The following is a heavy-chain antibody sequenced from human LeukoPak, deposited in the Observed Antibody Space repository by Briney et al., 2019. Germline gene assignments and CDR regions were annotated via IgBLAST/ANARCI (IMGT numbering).Heavy chain of an antibody. Sequence: GGSLRLSCAASGFTFSSYWMSWVRQAPGKGLEWVANIKQDGSEKYYVDSVKGRFTISRDNAKNSLYLQMNSLRAEDTAVYYCARDVDTAMDATNNWFDPWGQGTLVTVSS. V-gene: IGHV3-7*01. D-gene: IGHD5-18*01. J-gene: IGHJ5*02. CDR1: GFTFSSYW. CDR2: IKQDGSEK. CDR3: ARDVDTAMDATNNWFDP.